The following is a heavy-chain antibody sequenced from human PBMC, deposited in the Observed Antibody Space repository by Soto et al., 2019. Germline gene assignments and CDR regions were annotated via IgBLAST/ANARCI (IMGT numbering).Heavy chain of an antibody. CDR2: INPNSGGT. CDR1: GYTFTGYY. CDR3: ARDSASTAMGSYYYYYYGMDV. Sequence: GASVKVSCKASGYTFTGYYMHWVRQAPGQGLEWMGWINPNSGGTNYAQKFQGRVTMTRDTSISTAYMELSRLRSDDTAVYYCARDSASTAMGSYYYYYYGMDVWGQGTKVTVSS. D-gene: IGHD5-18*01. J-gene: IGHJ6*02. V-gene: IGHV1-2*02.